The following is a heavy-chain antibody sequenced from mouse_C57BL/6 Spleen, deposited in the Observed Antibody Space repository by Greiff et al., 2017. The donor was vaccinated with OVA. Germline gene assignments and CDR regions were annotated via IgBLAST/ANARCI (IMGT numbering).Heavy chain of an antibody. Sequence: VQLQQSGPELVKPGASVKISCKASGYTFTDYYMNWVKQSHGKSLEWIGDINPNNGGTSYNQKFKGKATLTVDKSSSTAYMELRSLTSEDSAVYYCARGFITTVVANYYAMDYWGQGTSVTVSS. D-gene: IGHD1-1*01. CDR1: GYTFTDYY. CDR2: INPNNGGT. V-gene: IGHV1-26*01. J-gene: IGHJ4*01. CDR3: ARGFITTVVANYYAMDY.